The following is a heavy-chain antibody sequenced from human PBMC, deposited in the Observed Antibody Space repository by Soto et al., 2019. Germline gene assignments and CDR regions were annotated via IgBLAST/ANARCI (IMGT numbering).Heavy chain of an antibody. CDR1: GGSISSSSYY. CDR2: IYYRGRS. D-gene: IGHD3-10*01. V-gene: IGHV4-39*01. J-gene: IGHJ2*01. Sequence: QLHLQESGPGLVKPSETLSLTCTVSGGSISSSSYYWVWIRQHPGKGLEWVGSIYYRGRSYYNPSLTHRVPMSVDTSKKQFSLKLSSVSAAVTAVYFSARAITIVRGVIAWYFDLWGRGPLVTVSS. CDR3: ARAITIVRGVIAWYFDL.